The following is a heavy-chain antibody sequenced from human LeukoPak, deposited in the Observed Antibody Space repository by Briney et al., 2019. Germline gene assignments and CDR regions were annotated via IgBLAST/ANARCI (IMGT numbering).Heavy chain of an antibody. CDR1: GFTFSNSA. CDR3: AKLPSVRMNWFDP. CDR2: ISGSGGIT. V-gene: IGHV3-23*01. Sequence: GGSLRLSCAASGFTFSNSAMSWVRQAPGKGLEWVSGISGSGGITYYADSVKGRFTISTDNSKNTLFLQMNSLRAEDTAVYYCAKLPSVRMNWFDPWGQGTLVTVSS. J-gene: IGHJ5*02.